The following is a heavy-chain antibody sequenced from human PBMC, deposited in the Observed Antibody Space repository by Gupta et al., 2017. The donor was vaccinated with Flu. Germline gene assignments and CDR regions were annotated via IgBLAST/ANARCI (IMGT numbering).Heavy chain of an antibody. Sequence: EVQLVESGGGLVQPGGSLRLSCAASGFTFSSYWMSWVRQAPGKGLEWVANIKQDGSEKYYVDAVKGRFTISRDNAKNSLYLKMNRMRAEDTAVYYGAREVQSSTLDVWGQGTTVTVSS. CDR3: AREVQSSTLDV. J-gene: IGHJ6*02. CDR2: IKQDGSEK. D-gene: IGHD2-2*01. V-gene: IGHV3-7*01. CDR1: GFTFSSYW.